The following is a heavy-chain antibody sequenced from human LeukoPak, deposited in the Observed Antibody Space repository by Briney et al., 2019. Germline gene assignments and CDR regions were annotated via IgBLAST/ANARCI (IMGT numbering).Heavy chain of an antibody. V-gene: IGHV4-4*07. Sequence: PSETLSLTCTVSGGSISSYYWSWIRQPAGKGLEWIGRIYTSGSTNYNPSLKSRVTISVDKSKNQFSLKLSSVTAADTAMYYCARNYYDSNGYRYFDYWGQGTLVTVSS. CDR2: IYTSGST. CDR3: ARNYYDSNGYRYFDY. J-gene: IGHJ4*02. D-gene: IGHD3-22*01. CDR1: GGSISSYY.